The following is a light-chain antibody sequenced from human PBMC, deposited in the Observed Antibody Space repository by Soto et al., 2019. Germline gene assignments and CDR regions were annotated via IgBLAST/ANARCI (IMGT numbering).Light chain of an antibody. J-gene: IGKJ2*01. CDR1: QDISNY. Sequence: DIQMTQSPSSLSASVGDRVTITCQASQDISNYLNWYQQKPGKAPKLLIYDASNLETGVPSRFSGSGSGTDFTFTISSLQPEDIVTYYCQQYNSYSYTFGQGTKLEIK. CDR3: QQYNSYSYT. V-gene: IGKV1-33*01. CDR2: DAS.